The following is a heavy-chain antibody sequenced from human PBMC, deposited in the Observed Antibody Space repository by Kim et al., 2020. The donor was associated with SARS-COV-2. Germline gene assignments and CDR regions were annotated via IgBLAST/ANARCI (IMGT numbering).Heavy chain of an antibody. D-gene: IGHD1-26*01. CDR1: GGTFSSYA. Sequence: SVKVSCKASGGTFSSYAISWVRQAPGQGLEWMGGIIPIFGTANYAQKFQGRVTITADESTSTAYMELSSLRSEDTAVYYCASESGSYRIFDYWGQGTLVTVSS. J-gene: IGHJ4*02. CDR2: IIPIFGTA. V-gene: IGHV1-69*13. CDR3: ASESGSYRIFDY.